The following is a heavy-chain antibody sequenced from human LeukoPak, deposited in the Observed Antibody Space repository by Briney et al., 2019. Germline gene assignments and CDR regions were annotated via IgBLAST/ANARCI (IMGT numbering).Heavy chain of an antibody. Sequence: GGSLRLSCAASGFTFDDYAMHWVRQAPGKGLEWVSGISWNSGSIGYADSVKGRFTNSRDNAKNSLYLQMNSLRGEDMALYYCAKGLVGSSIADFFDYWGQGILVTVSS. J-gene: IGHJ4*02. D-gene: IGHD6-6*01. CDR2: ISWNSGSI. V-gene: IGHV3-9*03. CDR1: GFTFDDYA. CDR3: AKGLVGSSIADFFDY.